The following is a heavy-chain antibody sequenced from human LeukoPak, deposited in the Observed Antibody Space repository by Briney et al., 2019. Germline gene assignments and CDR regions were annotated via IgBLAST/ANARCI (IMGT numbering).Heavy chain of an antibody. D-gene: IGHD2-21*02. Sequence: ASVKVSCKASGYTFTSYAMHWVRQAPGQRLEWMGWINAGNGNTKYSQKFQGRVTITRDTSASTAYMELSSLRSEDTAVYYCAREVSEATAIHYYYYGMDVWGQGTTVTVSS. CDR3: AREVSEATAIHYYYYGMDV. CDR2: INAGNGNT. V-gene: IGHV1-3*01. J-gene: IGHJ6*02. CDR1: GYTFTSYA.